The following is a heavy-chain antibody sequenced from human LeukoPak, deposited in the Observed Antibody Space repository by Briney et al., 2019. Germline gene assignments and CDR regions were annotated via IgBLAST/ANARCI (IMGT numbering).Heavy chain of an antibody. CDR3: ARRDCSGGSCSYYYYGMDV. CDR1: GGTFSSYA. Sequence: ASVKVSCKASGGTFSSYAISWVRQAPGQGLEWMGRIIPILGIANYAQKFQGRVTITADKSTSTAYMELSSLRSEDTAVYYCARRDCSGGSCSYYYYGMDVWGQGTTVTVSS. J-gene: IGHJ6*02. CDR2: IIPILGIA. D-gene: IGHD2-15*01. V-gene: IGHV1-69*04.